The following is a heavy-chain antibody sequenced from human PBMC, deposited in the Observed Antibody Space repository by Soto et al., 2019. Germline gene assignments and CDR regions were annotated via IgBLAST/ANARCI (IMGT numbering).Heavy chain of an antibody. D-gene: IGHD3-3*01. CDR3: AREVRVRGFAFDI. J-gene: IGHJ3*02. V-gene: IGHV3-66*01. Sequence: PGGSLRLSCAASGFTFSNYIMNWVRQAPGKGLEWVSFIYSGGNTYYADSVKGRFTISRDNSKNMLYLQMNSLRVEDTAVYYCAREVRVRGFAFDIWGQGTMVTVSS. CDR1: GFTFSNYI. CDR2: IYSGGNT.